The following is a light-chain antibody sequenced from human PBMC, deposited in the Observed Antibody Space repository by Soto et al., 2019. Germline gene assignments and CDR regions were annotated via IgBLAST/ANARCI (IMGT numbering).Light chain of an antibody. CDR3: QQYHTWPVT. J-gene: IGKJ4*01. CDR2: GAS. CDR1: QSVYSN. V-gene: IGKV3-15*01. Sequence: IVMTQSPDSLSVSPGERVTLSCRASQSVYSNLAWYRHKPGQAPRLIISGASTGATGVPVRFRGSGSGTEFTLTINTLQSEDSAVYYCQQYHTWPVTFGGGTKVEI.